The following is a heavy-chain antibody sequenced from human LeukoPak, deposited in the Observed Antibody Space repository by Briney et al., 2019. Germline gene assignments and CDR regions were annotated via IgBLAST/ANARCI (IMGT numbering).Heavy chain of an antibody. D-gene: IGHD3-3*01. Sequence: GESLKISCKGSGYSFTSYWISWVRQMPGKGLEWMGMIDPSDSDTSYSPSFQGHVTISADKSISTAYLQWSSLKASDTAMYYCTRHDNPGRFHVITVFGEVPSFGIWGQGTMVTVSS. CDR2: IDPSDSDT. V-gene: IGHV5-10-1*01. CDR1: GYSFTSYW. CDR3: TRHDNPGRFHVITVFGEVPSFGI. J-gene: IGHJ3*02.